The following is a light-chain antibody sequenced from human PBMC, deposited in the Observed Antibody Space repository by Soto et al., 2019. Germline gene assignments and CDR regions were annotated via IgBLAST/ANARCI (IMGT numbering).Light chain of an antibody. V-gene: IGKV1-12*01. CDR1: RGIGDR. J-gene: IGKJ1*01. Sequence: DLQMTPSPFFLSALFVGRVTITCRASRGIGDRLAWFQQKPGKAPQFLIQTASNLQSGVPSRFSGSGSGTEFTLSINSLQPEDNGTYYCLQVSSYPRTFGQGTKVDIK. CDR3: LQVSSYPRT. CDR2: TAS.